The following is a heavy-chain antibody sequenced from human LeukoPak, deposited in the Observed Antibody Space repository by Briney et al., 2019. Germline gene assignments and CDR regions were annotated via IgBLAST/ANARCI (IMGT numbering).Heavy chain of an antibody. J-gene: IGHJ4*02. CDR1: GGSISTSDW. D-gene: IGHD3-22*01. V-gene: IGHV4-4*02. CDR3: ARGRGHYDSSGYYVGFDY. CDR2: IYHSGST. Sequence: SETLSLTCAVSGGSISTSDWWSWVRQPPGKGLEWIGEIYHSGSTNYNPSLKSRVTISVDKSKNQFSLKLSSVTATDTAVYYCARGRGHYDSSGYYVGFDYWGQGTLVTVSS.